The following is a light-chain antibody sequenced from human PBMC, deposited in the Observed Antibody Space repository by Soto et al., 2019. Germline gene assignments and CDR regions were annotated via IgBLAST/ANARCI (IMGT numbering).Light chain of an antibody. CDR3: QQYDSSPLT. V-gene: IGKV3-20*01. CDR1: QSVTSTY. CDR2: GAS. Sequence: EIVLTQSPGTLSLSPGERATLSCRTSQSVTSTYLAWYQKKPGQAPRLLIYGASSRATGVPYRFSGSGSGTDFSRTISGREPEDFAVYYCQQYDSSPLTFGGGTKVEIK. J-gene: IGKJ4*01.